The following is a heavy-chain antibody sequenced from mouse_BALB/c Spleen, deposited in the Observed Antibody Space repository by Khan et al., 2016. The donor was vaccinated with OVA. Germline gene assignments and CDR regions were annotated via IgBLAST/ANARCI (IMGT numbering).Heavy chain of an antibody. CDR2: ILPGSGST. D-gene: IGHD2-12*01. J-gene: IGHJ1*01. CDR3: ARGRRPDWYFDV. Sequence: QVQLQQSGAELMKPGASVKISCKATGYTFSSYWIEWVKQRPGHGLEWIGEILPGSGSTRYNEKLKGKATFTADTSSNTAYMQLSSLTSEDSVVYYCARGRRPDWYFDVWGAGTPVTVSS. CDR1: GYTFSSYW. V-gene: IGHV1-9*01.